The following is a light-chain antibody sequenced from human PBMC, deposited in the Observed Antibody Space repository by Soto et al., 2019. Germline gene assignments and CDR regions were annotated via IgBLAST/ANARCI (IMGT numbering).Light chain of an antibody. Sequence: DIQMTQPPSTLSASVGDRVTITRGASQSSSSWLAWYQQKPGRAPKLLIYDASSLESGVTSRFSGSGSGTEFTLTISSLKPDDFATYYCQQYQSYSRTFGQGTKVDIK. CDR3: QQYQSYSRT. V-gene: IGKV1-5*01. CDR1: QSSSSW. CDR2: DAS. J-gene: IGKJ1*01.